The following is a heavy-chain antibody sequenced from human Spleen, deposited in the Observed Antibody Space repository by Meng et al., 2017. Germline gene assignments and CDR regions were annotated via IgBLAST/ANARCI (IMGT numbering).Heavy chain of an antibody. J-gene: IGHJ4*02. CDR1: GGSISSSHW. CDR3: ARDPPFDS. CDR2: IFHSGTA. V-gene: IGHV4-4*02. Sequence: QVQLQESGPGLVRPSGTLSLTCVVSGGSISSSHWWQWVRQPPGKGLEWIGEIFHSGTAKYNPSLRSRVTISVDNSNNRFSLIMTSVTAADTAVYYCARDPPFDSWGQGTLVTVSS.